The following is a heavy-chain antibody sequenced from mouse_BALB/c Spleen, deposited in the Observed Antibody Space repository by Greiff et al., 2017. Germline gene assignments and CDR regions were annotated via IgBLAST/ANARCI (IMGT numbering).Heavy chain of an antibody. Sequence: EVKLEESGGGLVQPGGSMKLSCVASGFTFSNYWMNWVRQSPEKGLEWVAEIRLKSNNYATHYAESVKGRFTISRDDSKSSVYLQMNNLRAEDTGIYYCSYYRYDGVFDYWGQGTTLTVSS. CDR3: SYYRYDGVFDY. J-gene: IGHJ2*01. D-gene: IGHD2-14*01. V-gene: IGHV6-6*02. CDR1: GFTFSNYW. CDR2: IRLKSNNYAT.